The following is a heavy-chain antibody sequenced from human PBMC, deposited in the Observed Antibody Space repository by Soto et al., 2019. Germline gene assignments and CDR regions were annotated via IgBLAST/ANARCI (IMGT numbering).Heavy chain of an antibody. V-gene: IGHV3-30*18. D-gene: IGHD5-18*01. CDR1: GFTFSSYG. CDR2: ISYDGSNK. J-gene: IGHJ3*02. Sequence: GGSLRLSYAASGFTFSSYGMHWVRQAPGKGLEWVAVISYDGSNKYYADSVKGRFTISRDNSKNTLYLQMNSLRAEDTAVYYCEKDCGYSYGYDAFDIWGQGTMVTVSS. CDR3: EKDCGYSYGYDAFDI.